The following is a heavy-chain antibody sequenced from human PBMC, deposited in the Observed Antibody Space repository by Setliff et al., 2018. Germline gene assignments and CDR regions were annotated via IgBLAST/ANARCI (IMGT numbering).Heavy chain of an antibody. CDR2: IYYSGST. J-gene: IGHJ4*02. V-gene: IGHV4-39*01. Sequence: SETLSLTCTVSGGSISSSSYYWGWNRQPPGKGLEWIGSIYYSGSTYYNPSLKSRVTISVDTSKNQFSLKLSSVTAADTALYYCTVYNTGSSKDHYWGQGTPVTVS. CDR1: GGSISSSSYY. D-gene: IGHD2-8*02. CDR3: TVYNTGSSKDHY.